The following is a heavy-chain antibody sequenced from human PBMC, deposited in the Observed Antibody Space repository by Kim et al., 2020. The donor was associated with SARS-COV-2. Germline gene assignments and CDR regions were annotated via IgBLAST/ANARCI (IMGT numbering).Heavy chain of an antibody. CDR2: ISGSGGST. CDR3: AKLVNYYGSGSLDY. D-gene: IGHD3-10*01. Sequence: GGSLRLSCAASGFTFSSYAMSWVRQAPGKGLEWVSAISGSGGSTYYADSVKGRFTISRDNSKNTLYLQMNSLRAEDTAVYYCAKLVNYYGSGSLDYWGQGTLVPVSS. J-gene: IGHJ4*02. CDR1: GFTFSSYA. V-gene: IGHV3-23*01.